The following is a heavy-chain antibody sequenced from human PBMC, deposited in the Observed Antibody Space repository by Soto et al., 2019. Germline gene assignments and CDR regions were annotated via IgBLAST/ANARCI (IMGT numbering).Heavy chain of an antibody. Sequence: EVQLVESGGGLVQPGGSLRLSCAASGFTFSSYEMNWVRQAPGKGLEWVSYISSSGSTIYYADSVKGRFTISRDNAKNSLYLQMNSLRAEDTAVYYCARVGYNYYGMDVWGQGTTVTVSS. CDR2: ISSSGSTI. J-gene: IGHJ6*02. D-gene: IGHD3-10*01. CDR1: GFTFSSYE. V-gene: IGHV3-48*03. CDR3: ARVGYNYYGMDV.